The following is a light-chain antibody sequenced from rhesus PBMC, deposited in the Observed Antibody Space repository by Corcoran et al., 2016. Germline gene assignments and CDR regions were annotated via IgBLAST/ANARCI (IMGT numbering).Light chain of an antibody. CDR3: SSYANVDPYT. J-gene: IGLJ1*01. V-gene: IGLV2-13*03. CDR2: GVS. CDR1: SSDIGGSNR. Sequence: QAAPTQSPSLSGSPGQSVTISCIGTSSDIGGSNRVSWYQLNPGKAPKVLIYGVSKRPSGVSDRFSGSKSGNTASLTISGLQFEDEAVYYCSSYANVDPYTFGSGTRLTVL.